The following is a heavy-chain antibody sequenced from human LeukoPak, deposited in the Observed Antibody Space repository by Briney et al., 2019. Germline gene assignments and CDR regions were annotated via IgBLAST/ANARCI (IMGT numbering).Heavy chain of an antibody. V-gene: IGHV4-34*01. J-gene: IGHJ4*02. Sequence: SETLSLTCAVYGGSFSSYYWSWIRQPPGKGLEWIGEINHSGSTNYNPSLKSRVTISVDTSKNQFSLKLSSVTAADTAVYYCARRGEGGTDYWGQGTLVTVSS. CDR3: ARRGEGGTDY. CDR2: INHSGST. D-gene: IGHD3-10*01. CDR1: GGSFSSYY.